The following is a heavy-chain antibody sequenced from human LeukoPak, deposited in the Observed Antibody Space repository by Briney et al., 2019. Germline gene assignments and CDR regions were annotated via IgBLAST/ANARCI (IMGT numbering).Heavy chain of an antibody. CDR3: AASMTTVLN. Sequence: GGSLRLPCAASGFTFSSYEMNWVRQAPGKGLEWVSYISSSGSTIYYADSVKGRFTISRDNAKNSLYLQMNSLRAEDTAVYYCAASMTTVLNWGQGTLVTVSS. V-gene: IGHV3-48*03. CDR2: ISSSGSTI. J-gene: IGHJ4*02. CDR1: GFTFSSYE. D-gene: IGHD4-23*01.